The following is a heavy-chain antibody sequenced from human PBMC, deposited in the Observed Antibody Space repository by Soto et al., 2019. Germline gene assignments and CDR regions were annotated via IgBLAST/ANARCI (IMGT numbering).Heavy chain of an antibody. J-gene: IGHJ5*02. Sequence: QVKLQESGPGLVKPSETLCLTFSVSGDSLTRYYWTWVRQPPGKGLEWIGYNYYTGKTKYNPSLKIRVNIAMDSSKNQFALELMTLSAADTAVYYCARIILTGYYGLEPWGQGTLVIVSA. D-gene: IGHD3-9*01. V-gene: IGHV4-59*01. CDR1: GDSLTRYY. CDR3: ARIILTGYYGLEP. CDR2: NYYTGKT.